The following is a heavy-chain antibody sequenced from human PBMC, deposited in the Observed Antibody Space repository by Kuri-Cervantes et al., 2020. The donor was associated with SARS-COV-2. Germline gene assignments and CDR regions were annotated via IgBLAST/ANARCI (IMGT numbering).Heavy chain of an antibody. Sequence: GESLKSSCAASGFTFSSYGMHWVRQAPGKGLEWVAFIWYDGSNKYYADSVKGRFTISRDNFKNTVYLQMNSLRAEDTAVYYCARPSNFHHDSGAYVWGQGTTVTVSS. D-gene: IGHD3-22*01. V-gene: IGHV3-33*01. CDR1: GFTFSSYG. CDR3: ARPSNFHHDSGAYV. J-gene: IGHJ6*02. CDR2: IWYDGSNK.